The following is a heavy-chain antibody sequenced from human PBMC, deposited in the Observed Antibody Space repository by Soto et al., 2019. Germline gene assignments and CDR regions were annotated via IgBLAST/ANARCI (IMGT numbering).Heavy chain of an antibody. CDR3: AKVGTIITGTLNWFDP. J-gene: IGHJ5*02. CDR2: ISGSGGST. D-gene: IGHD1-20*01. Sequence: GGPLRLSCAASGFTFSSYAMSWVRQAPGKGLEWVSAISGSGGSTYYADSVKGRFTISRDNSKNTLYLQMNSLRAEDTAVYYCAKVGTIITGTLNWFDPWGQGTLVTVSS. V-gene: IGHV3-23*01. CDR1: GFTFSSYA.